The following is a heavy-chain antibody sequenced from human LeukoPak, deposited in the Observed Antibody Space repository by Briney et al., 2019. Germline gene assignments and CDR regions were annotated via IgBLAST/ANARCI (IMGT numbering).Heavy chain of an antibody. Sequence: GGSLGLSCAASGFTFSSYDMHWVRQATGKGLEWVSAIGTTGDTYYPGSVKGRFTISRENAKNSLYLQMNSLRAGDTAVYYCARGGGGSGYSYPFDIWGQGTMVTVSS. CDR3: ARGGGGSGYSYPFDI. V-gene: IGHV3-13*04. CDR2: IGTTGDT. D-gene: IGHD3-22*01. CDR1: GFTFSSYD. J-gene: IGHJ3*02.